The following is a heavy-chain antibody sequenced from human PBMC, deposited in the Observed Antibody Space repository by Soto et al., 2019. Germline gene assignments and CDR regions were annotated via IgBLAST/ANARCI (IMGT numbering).Heavy chain of an antibody. CDR3: AKDPHYYGSGSYSKNGNWFDP. Sequence: GGSLRLSCAASGFTFSSYAMSWVRQAPGKGLEWVSAISGSGGSTYYADSVKGRFTISRDNSKNTLYLQMNSLRAEDTAVYYCAKDPHYYGSGSYSKNGNWFDPWGQGTLVTV. CDR1: GFTFSSYA. V-gene: IGHV3-23*01. CDR2: ISGSGGST. J-gene: IGHJ5*02. D-gene: IGHD3-10*01.